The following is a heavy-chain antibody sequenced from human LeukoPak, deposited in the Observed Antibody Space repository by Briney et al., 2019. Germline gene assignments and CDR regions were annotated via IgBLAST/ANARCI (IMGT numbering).Heavy chain of an antibody. CDR3: ARDGYSGSYRLFDY. D-gene: IGHD1-26*01. CDR2: ISSSSNYI. V-gene: IGHV3-21*01. CDR1: GFPLSSYS. Sequence: PGGSLTLSCGASGFPLSSYSMNWVRQAPGKGVEWVSSISSSSNYIYYAASAKGRFSISRDNAKNSLYLQMNSLRAEDTAVYYCARDGYSGSYRLFDYWGQGTLVTVSS. J-gene: IGHJ4*02.